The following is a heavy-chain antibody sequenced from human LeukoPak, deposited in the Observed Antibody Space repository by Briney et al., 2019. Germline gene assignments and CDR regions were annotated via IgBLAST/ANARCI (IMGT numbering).Heavy chain of an antibody. CDR1: GFTFSYYS. J-gene: IGHJ4*02. D-gene: IGHD5-12*01. V-gene: IGHV3-48*02. CDR3: ARDHGYAFDY. CDR2: INSISGEI. Sequence: GGSLRLSCVASGFTFSYYSMNWVRQAPGKGLEWVSYINSISGEIWYADSVKGRFTISRDGAKNSLYLQMNSLRDEDTAVYYCARDHGYAFDYWGQGTLVTVSS.